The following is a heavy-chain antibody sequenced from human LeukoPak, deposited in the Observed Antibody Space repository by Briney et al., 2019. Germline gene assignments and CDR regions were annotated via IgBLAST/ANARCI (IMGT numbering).Heavy chain of an antibody. J-gene: IGHJ4*02. CDR1: GFTFSSYA. Sequence: GGSLRLSCAASGFTFSSYAMSWVRQAPGKGLEWVSAISGSGGSTYYADSVKGRFTISRDNSKNTLYLQMNSLRGEDTAVSYWAAGGSGGYNTWAQGTRVTASS. V-gene: IGHV3-23*01. CDR2: ISGSGGST. D-gene: IGHD3-10*01. CDR3: AAGGSGGYNT.